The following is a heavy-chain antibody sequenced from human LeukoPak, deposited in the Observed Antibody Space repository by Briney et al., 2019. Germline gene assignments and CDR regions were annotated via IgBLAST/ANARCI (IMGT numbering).Heavy chain of an antibody. CDR3: ARVTMIVVVNWFDP. V-gene: IGHV4-30-2*01. CDR1: GGSISSGGYS. CDR2: IYHSGST. D-gene: IGHD3-22*01. J-gene: IGHJ5*02. Sequence: PSETLSLTCAVSGGSISSGGYSWSWIRQPPGKGLEWIGYIYHSGSTYYNPSLKSRVTISVDRSKNQFSLKLSSVTAADTAVYYCARVTMIVVVNWFDPWGQGTLVTVSS.